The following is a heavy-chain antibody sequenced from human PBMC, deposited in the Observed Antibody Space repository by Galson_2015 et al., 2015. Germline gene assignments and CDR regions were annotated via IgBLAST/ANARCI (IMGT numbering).Heavy chain of an antibody. CDR1: GFTFSSYS. V-gene: IGHV3-21*01. J-gene: IGHJ6*02. Sequence: SLRLSCAASGFTFSSYSMNWVRQAPGKGLEWVSSISSSSSYIYYADSVKGRFTISRDNAKNSLYLQMNSLRAEDTAVYYCARFEEGNFNGGNSYYYYYGMDVWGQGTTVTVSS. CDR2: ISSSSSYI. CDR3: ARFEEGNFNGGNSYYYYYGMDV. D-gene: IGHD4-23*01.